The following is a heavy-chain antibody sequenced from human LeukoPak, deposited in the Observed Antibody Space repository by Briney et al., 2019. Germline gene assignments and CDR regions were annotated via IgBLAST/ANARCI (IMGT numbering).Heavy chain of an antibody. CDR2: INHRGST. CDR3: TGGKPETVFDY. Sequence: SETLSLTCTVYGGSFSGYCWSWIRQPPGKGLEWVGEINHRGSTNYNPSLKSRVTISVDTSKNQFSLKLTSVTAADTAVYYCTGGKPETVFDYWGQGTLVTVSS. CDR1: GGSFSGYC. J-gene: IGHJ4*02. V-gene: IGHV4-34*01. D-gene: IGHD2-21*02.